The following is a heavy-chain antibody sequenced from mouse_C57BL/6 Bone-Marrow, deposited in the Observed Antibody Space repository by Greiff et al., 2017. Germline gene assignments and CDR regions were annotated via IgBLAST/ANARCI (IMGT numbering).Heavy chain of an antibody. CDR1: GFTFSDYG. Sequence: EVQLVESGGGLVKPGGSLKLSCAASGFTFSDYGMHWVRQAPEKGLEWVAYISSGSSTIYYADTVQGRFTISRDNAKNNLFLQMTSLRAEEAATNYCARRNYGGDFDYWGQGTTLTVSS. CDR3: ARRNYGGDFDY. D-gene: IGHD1-2*01. J-gene: IGHJ2*01. V-gene: IGHV5-17*01. CDR2: ISSGSSTI.